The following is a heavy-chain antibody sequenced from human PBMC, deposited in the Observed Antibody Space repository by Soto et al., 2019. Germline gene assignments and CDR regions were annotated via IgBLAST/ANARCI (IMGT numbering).Heavy chain of an antibody. D-gene: IGHD4-17*01. J-gene: IGHJ4*02. CDR1: GGSISSGDYY. V-gene: IGHV4-30-4*01. Sequence: SETLSLTCTVSGGSISSGDYYWSWIRQPPGKGLEWIGYIYYSGSTYYNPSLKSRVTISVDTSKNQFSLRLSSVTAADTAVYYCARDYGGLGVLGYWGQGTLVTAPQ. CDR3: ARDYGGLGVLGY. CDR2: IYYSGST.